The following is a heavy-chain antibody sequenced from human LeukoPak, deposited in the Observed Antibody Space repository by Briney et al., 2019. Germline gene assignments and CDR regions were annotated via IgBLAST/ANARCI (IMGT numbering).Heavy chain of an antibody. J-gene: IGHJ4*02. D-gene: IGHD3-22*01. CDR1: GFTFSSYA. V-gene: IGHV3-23*01. Sequence: PGGSLRLSCAAAGFTFSSYAMIWVRQAPGKGLEWASTISGSGGSTYYADSVKGRFTISRDNSKNTLYLQMNSLRAEDTAVYYCAKDVSQYDSSGYYFDYWGQGTLVTVSS. CDR2: ISGSGGST. CDR3: AKDVSQYDSSGYYFDY.